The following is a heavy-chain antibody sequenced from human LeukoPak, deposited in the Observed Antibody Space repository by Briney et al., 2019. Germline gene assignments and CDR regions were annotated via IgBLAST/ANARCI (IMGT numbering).Heavy chain of an antibody. Sequence: GASGKLSCKASGSSLTTYAMHWVRQAPGQRLEWRGGINAGNGNTKYSQKFQGRVTITRDTSPSRAYLELSRLRSEDRAGDYFAGGYCSSASCSAFDYWRQGTLVSLPS. J-gene: IGHJ4*02. V-gene: IGHV1-3*01. D-gene: IGHD2-2*01. CDR1: GSSLTTYA. CDR2: INAGNGNT. CDR3: AGGYCSSASCSAFDY.